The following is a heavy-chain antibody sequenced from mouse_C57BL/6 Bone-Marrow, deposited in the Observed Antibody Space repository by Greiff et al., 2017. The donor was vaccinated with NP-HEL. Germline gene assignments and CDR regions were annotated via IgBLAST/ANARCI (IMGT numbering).Heavy chain of an antibody. CDR1: GFNIKDDY. CDR3: TPSSFATRVDY. V-gene: IGHV14-4*01. CDR2: IDPENGDT. Sequence: EVQRVESGAELVRPGASVKLSCTASGFNIKDDYMHWVKQRPEQGLAWIGWIDPENGDTEYASKFQGKATITADTSSNTAYLQLSSLTSEDTAVYYSTPSSFATRVDYWGQGTTLTVTS. D-gene: IGHD1-1*01. J-gene: IGHJ2*01.